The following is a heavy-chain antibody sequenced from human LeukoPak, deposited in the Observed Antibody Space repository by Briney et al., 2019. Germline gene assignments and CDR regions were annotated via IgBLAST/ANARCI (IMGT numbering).Heavy chain of an antibody. Sequence: SVKVSCKASGYTFTSHHINWVRQAAGQGLEWMGRIIPIFGTANYAQKFQGRVTITTDESTSTAYMELSSLRSEDTAVYYCARGAAMVPARYWGQGTLVTVSS. J-gene: IGHJ4*02. CDR2: IIPIFGTA. D-gene: IGHD5-18*01. CDR3: ARGAAMVPARY. CDR1: GYTFTSHH. V-gene: IGHV1-69*05.